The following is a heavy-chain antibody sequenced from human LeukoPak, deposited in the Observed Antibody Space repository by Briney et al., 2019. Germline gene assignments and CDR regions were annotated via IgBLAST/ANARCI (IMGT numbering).Heavy chain of an antibody. D-gene: IGHD3-22*01. CDR1: GGSFSGYY. CDR2: INHSGST. CDR3: ARVRVSYYDSSGYRA. Sequence: SETLSLTCAVYGGSFSGYYWSWIRQPPGKGLEWIGEINHSGSTNYNPSLKSRVTISVDTSKNQFSLKLSSVTAADTAVYYCARVRVSYYDSSGYRAWGQGTLVPVSS. V-gene: IGHV4-34*01. J-gene: IGHJ5*02.